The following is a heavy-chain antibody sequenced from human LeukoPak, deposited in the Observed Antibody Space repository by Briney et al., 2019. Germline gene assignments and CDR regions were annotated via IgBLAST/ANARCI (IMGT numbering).Heavy chain of an antibody. CDR1: GASISSYY. Sequence: SETLSLTCTVSGASISSYYWSWIRQPPGKGLEWIGYVSDSGSTNYNPSLKSRVTISVDTSKNQFSLKLSSVTAADTAVYYCVRQNGQLVNYWGQGILVTVSS. D-gene: IGHD6-6*01. J-gene: IGHJ4*02. CDR2: VSDSGST. V-gene: IGHV4-59*08. CDR3: VRQNGQLVNY.